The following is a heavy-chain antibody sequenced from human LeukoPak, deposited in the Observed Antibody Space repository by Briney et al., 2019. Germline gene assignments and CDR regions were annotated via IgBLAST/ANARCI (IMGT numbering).Heavy chain of an antibody. CDR1: GFTSSIYW. V-gene: IGHV3-7*01. D-gene: IGHD3-10*01. Sequence: GGSLRLSCAASGFTSSIYWMDWVRQAPGRGLEWVANINQDGSEENYVDSVKGRITISRDNAKNSLYLQMNSLRAEDTAVYYCVRGYYGSGDYWGQGTLVTVSS. CDR3: VRGYYGSGDY. CDR2: INQDGSEE. J-gene: IGHJ4*02.